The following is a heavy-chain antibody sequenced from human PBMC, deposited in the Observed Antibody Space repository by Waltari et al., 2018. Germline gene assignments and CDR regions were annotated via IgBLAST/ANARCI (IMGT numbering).Heavy chain of an antibody. CDR1: GGTFSSYA. CDR3: ARDGGYSSGWYPSYFDY. CDR2: IIPSCGTA. Sequence: QVQLVQSGAEVKKPGSSVKVSCKASGGTFSSYAISWVRQAPGQGLEWMGGIIPSCGTANYAQKFQGRVTITADESTSTAYMELSSLRSEDTAVYYCARDGGYSSGWYPSYFDYWGQGTLVTVSS. D-gene: IGHD6-19*01. J-gene: IGHJ4*02. V-gene: IGHV1-69*01.